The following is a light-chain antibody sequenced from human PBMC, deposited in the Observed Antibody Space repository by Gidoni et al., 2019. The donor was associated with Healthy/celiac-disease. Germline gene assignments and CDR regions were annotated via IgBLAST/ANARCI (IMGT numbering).Light chain of an antibody. CDR3: SSYTSSSVV. Sequence: QSALTQPASVSGSPGQSITISCTGTSSDVGGYNYVSWYQQHPGKAPKLMLSEVSNRPSGVSNRFSGSKSGNTASLTISGLQAEDEADYYCSSYTSSSVVFGGGTKLTVL. V-gene: IGLV2-14*01. CDR1: SSDVGGYNY. CDR2: EVS. J-gene: IGLJ2*01.